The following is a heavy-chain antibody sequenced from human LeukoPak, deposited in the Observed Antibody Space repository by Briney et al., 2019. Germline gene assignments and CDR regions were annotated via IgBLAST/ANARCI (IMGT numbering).Heavy chain of an antibody. V-gene: IGHV4-59*01. D-gene: IGHD3-10*01. Sequence: PSETLSLTCSVSSGFISSYYWTWIRQSPGKGLEWIGYIYYTGSTSYNPSLQSRVTISVDTSKNQFSLRLNSVTAADTAVYYCASGKRGGELLPPYYYYYGMDVWGQGTTVTVSS. CDR1: SGFISSYY. CDR2: IYYTGST. CDR3: ASGKRGGELLPPYYYYYGMDV. J-gene: IGHJ6*02.